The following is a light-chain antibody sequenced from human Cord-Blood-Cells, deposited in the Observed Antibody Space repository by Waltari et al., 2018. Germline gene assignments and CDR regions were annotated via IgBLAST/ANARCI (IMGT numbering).Light chain of an antibody. CDR1: SSDVGGYNY. CDR3: CSYAGSYTFGV. V-gene: IGLV2-11*01. J-gene: IGLJ2*01. Sequence: QSALTQPRSVSGSPGQSVTISCTGTSSDVGGYNYVFWYQQHPGKAPKLMIYDVSKRPSGVPDRFSCAKSGNTASLTISGLQAEDEADYYCCSYAGSYTFGVFGGGTKLTVL. CDR2: DVS.